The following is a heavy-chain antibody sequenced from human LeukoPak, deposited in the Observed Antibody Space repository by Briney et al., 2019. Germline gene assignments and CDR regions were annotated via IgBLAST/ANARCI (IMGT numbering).Heavy chain of an antibody. CDR2: IYHSGSI. D-gene: IGHD3-10*01. J-gene: IGHJ5*02. V-gene: IGHV4-4*02. Sequence: PSETLSLTCAVSGGSISRSYWWTWVRQPPGKGLEWIGEIYHSGSINYNPSLNSRVTISVDKSKNQLSLELSSMTAADTAVYYCARVITMVRERWFDPWGQGILVTVSS. CDR1: GGSISRSYW. CDR3: ARVITMVRERWFDP.